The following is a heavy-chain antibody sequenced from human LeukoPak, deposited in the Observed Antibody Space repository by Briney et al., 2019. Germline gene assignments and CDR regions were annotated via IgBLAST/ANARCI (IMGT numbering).Heavy chain of an antibody. D-gene: IGHD3-22*01. V-gene: IGHV1-46*01. Sequence: VASVTVSCKASGYTFTSYYMHWVRQAPGQGLEWMGLINPSGGSTSYAQKFQGRVTMTRDTSTSTVYMELSSLRSEDTAVYYCAREELSYYDSSGYYYFDYWGQGTLVTVSS. CDR1: GYTFTSYY. CDR3: AREELSYYDSSGYYYFDY. CDR2: INPSGGST. J-gene: IGHJ4*02.